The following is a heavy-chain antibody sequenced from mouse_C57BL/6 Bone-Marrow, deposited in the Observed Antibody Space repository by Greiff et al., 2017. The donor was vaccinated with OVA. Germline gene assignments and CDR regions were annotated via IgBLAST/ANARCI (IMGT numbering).Heavy chain of an antibody. J-gene: IGHJ2*01. Sequence: VHLVESGAELVRPGASVKLSCKASGYTFTDYYINWVKQRPGQGLEWIARIYPGSGNTYYNEKFKGKATLTAEKSSSTAYMQLSSLTSEDSAVYFCARRYSLDYWGQGTTLTVSS. V-gene: IGHV1-76*01. CDR2: IYPGSGNT. CDR1: GYTFTDYY. CDR3: ARRYSLDY. D-gene: IGHD1-1*01.